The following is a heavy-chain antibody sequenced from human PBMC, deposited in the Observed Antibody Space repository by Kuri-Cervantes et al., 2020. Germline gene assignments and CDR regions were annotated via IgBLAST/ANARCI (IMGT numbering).Heavy chain of an antibody. CDR3: ARTFSVWYDSSGYYYLDY. V-gene: IGHV5-51*01. Sequence: KVSCKGSGYSFTSYWTGWVRQMPGKGLEWMGIIYPGDSDTRYSPSFQGQVTISADKSISTAYLQWSSLKASDTAMYYCARTFSVWYDSSGYYYLDYWGQGTLVTVSS. D-gene: IGHD3-22*01. CDR2: IYPGDSDT. CDR1: GYSFTSYW. J-gene: IGHJ4*02.